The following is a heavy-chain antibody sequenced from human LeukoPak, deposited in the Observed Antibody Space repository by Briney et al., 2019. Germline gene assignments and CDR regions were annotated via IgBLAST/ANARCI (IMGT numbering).Heavy chain of an antibody. D-gene: IGHD4-11*01. V-gene: IGHV3-30*02. CDR1: GFTFNTYD. CDR2: IRFDGSNK. CDR3: AKDSAVTTRPGGYDY. J-gene: IGHJ4*02. Sequence: GGSLRLSCAASGFTFNTYDMHWVRQAPGKGLEWVALIRFDGSNKYYADSVKGRFTISRDNSKSTLYLQMNTLRAEDTAVYYCAKDSAVTTRPGGYDYWGQGTLVTVSS.